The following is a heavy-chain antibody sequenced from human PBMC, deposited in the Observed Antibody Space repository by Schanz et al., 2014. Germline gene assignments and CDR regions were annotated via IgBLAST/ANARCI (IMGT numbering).Heavy chain of an antibody. J-gene: IGHJ5*02. D-gene: IGHD2-2*01. Sequence: QVQLVQSGAEVKKPGASVRVSCKVSGYAFTTYGISWVRQAPGQGPEFMGWISTFRNEDTNSAQRFQGRLSMTTDTSTSTAYRELRSLRSDDTAVYYCARDRRRYCSTASCLHDNWFDPWGQGTLVIVSS. V-gene: IGHV1-18*01. CDR2: ISTFRNEDT. CDR3: ARDRRRYCSTASCLHDNWFDP. CDR1: GYAFTTYG.